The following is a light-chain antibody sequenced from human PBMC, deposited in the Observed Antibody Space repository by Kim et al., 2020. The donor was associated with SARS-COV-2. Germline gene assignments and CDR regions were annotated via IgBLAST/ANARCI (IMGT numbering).Light chain of an antibody. CDR3: QQYGSSRWT. CDR1: QSVSSSN. Sequence: EIVLTQSPGTLSLSPGERATLSCRASQSVSSSNLAWYQRKPGQAPRLLIYGTSNRATGSPDRFSGSGSGTDFTLTISRLEPEDFAVYYCQQYGSSRWTFVQGTKVDIK. J-gene: IGKJ1*01. V-gene: IGKV3-20*01. CDR2: GTS.